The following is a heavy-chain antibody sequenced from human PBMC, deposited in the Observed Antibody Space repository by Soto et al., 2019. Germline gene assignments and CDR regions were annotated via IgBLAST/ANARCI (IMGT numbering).Heavy chain of an antibody. D-gene: IGHD6-13*01. CDR2: IYYSGSN. V-gene: IGHV4-59*01. J-gene: IGHJ6*02. Sequence: PSETLSVTCSVSGGSISSYYWGWIRQPPGKGLEWIGYIYYSGSNNSNPSLKSRVTISVDTSKNQFSMKLSSVTAADTAVYYCARDSLAAAGDYGMDVWGQGTTVTVSS. CDR3: ARDSLAAAGDYGMDV. CDR1: GGSISSYY.